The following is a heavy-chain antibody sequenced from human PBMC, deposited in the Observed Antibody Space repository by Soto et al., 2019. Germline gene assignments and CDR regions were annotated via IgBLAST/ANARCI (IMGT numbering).Heavy chain of an antibody. D-gene: IGHD3-10*01. CDR3: ARSRSGSYAWFDP. J-gene: IGHJ5*02. CDR2: INPNSGGT. CDR1: GYTFTGYY. Sequence: QVQLVQSGAEVKKPGASVKVSCKASGYTFTGYYMHWVRQAPGQGLEWMGWINPNSGGTNYAQKFQGWVTMTRDTSISTAYMELSRLRSYDTAVYYCARSRSGSYAWFDPWGQGTLVTVSS. V-gene: IGHV1-2*04.